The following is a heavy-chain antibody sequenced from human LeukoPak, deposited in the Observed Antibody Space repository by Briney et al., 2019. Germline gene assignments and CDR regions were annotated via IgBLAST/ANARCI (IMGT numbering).Heavy chain of an antibody. V-gene: IGHV1-8*02. CDR3: ARGRTESYYYMDV. D-gene: IGHD3-10*01. CDR2: MSPRSGNT. Sequence: ASVKVSCKASGYTFTSYGISWVRQAPGQGLEWMGWMSPRSGNTASARKFQGRVTMTRNTSINTAYMELSSLRPEDTAVYFCARGRTESYYYMDVWGRGTTVTIPS. J-gene: IGHJ6*03. CDR1: GYTFTSYG.